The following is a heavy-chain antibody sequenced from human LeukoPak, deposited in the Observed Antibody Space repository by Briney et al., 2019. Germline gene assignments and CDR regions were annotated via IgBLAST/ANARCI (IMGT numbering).Heavy chain of an antibody. Sequence: GGSLRLSCAASGFTFSTYGMSWVRQAPGKGLEWVSAISGSGGGTFYADSVRGRFTISRDNSKNTVYLQMNSLRAEDTAVYYCAKDYAGGWPKRGMDVWGKGATVTVSS. V-gene: IGHV3-23*01. CDR2: ISGSGGGT. CDR1: GFTFSTYG. J-gene: IGHJ6*03. D-gene: IGHD3-16*01. CDR3: AKDYAGGWPKRGMDV.